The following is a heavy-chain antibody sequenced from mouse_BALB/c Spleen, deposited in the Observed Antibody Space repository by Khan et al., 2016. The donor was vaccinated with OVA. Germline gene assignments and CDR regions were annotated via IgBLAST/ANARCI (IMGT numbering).Heavy chain of an antibody. CDR3: VRDGAYHWSDGWFAD. D-gene: IGHD2-10*01. V-gene: IGHV1-4*01. CDR2: INPSNGYT. Sequence: QVQLKESGAELARPGASVKMSCKASGYTFTSYTIHWIKKRPGQGLEWIGYINPSNGYTNYNQKFKDQATLTTDKSSTTAYLQLSSLTSDDSAVYNSVRDGAYHWSDGWFADWGQGTLVTVSA. CDR1: GYTFTSYT. J-gene: IGHJ3*01.